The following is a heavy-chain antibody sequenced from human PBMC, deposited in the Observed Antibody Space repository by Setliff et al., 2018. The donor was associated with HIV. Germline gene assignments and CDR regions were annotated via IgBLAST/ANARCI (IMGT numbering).Heavy chain of an antibody. D-gene: IGHD3-10*01. CDR2: IYSSGST. J-gene: IGHJ5*02. V-gene: IGHV4-4*07. CDR1: GGSISKYF. CDR3: ARSLDYSGSGSYYVGWFDL. Sequence: SETLSLTCTVSGGSISKYFWSWIRQSAEKGLEWIGRIYSSGSTNQNPTLKSRVSMSVDTSKSQFSLNLSSVTAADTAVYYCARSLDYSGSGSYYVGWFDLWGQGIPVTVSS.